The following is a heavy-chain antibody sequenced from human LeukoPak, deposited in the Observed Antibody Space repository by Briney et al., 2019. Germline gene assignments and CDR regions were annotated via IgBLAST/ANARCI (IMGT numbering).Heavy chain of an antibody. D-gene: IGHD2-2*01. Sequence: SETLSLTCTVSGGSISSYYWSWIRQPPGKGLEWIGYIYYSGSTNYNPSLKSRVTISVDTSKNQFSLKLSSVTAADTAVYYCARGCGSASCPYYFESWGQGTLVPVSS. V-gene: IGHV4-59*01. CDR3: ARGCGSASCPYYFES. J-gene: IGHJ4*02. CDR2: IYYSGST. CDR1: GGSISSYY.